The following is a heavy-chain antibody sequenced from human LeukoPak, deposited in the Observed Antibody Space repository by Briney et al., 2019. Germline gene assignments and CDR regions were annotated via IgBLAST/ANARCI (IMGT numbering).Heavy chain of an antibody. CDR1: GFTFSSYS. CDR3: ARAEYQLLSPFDY. V-gene: IGHV3-21*01. CDR2: ISSGSSYK. Sequence: GGSLRLSCAASGFTFSSYSMNWVRQAPGKGLEWVSSISSGSSYKYYADSVKGRFTISRDNAKNSLYLQMNSLRAEDTAVYYCARAEYQLLSPFDYWGQGTLVTVSS. D-gene: IGHD2-2*01. J-gene: IGHJ4*02.